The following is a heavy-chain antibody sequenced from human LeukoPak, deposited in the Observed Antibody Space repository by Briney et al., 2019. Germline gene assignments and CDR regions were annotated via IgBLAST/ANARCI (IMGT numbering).Heavy chain of an antibody. Sequence: GGSLRLSCAASGFTFTTYGMNWVRQAPGKGLEWVSGIGGSSTRTYYADSVKGRFTISRDNSKNTLYLQMNSLRAEDTAVYYCAKPMATLNYWGQGTLVTVSS. CDR3: AKPMATLNY. V-gene: IGHV3-23*01. CDR1: GFTFTTYG. CDR2: IGGSSTRT. J-gene: IGHJ4*02. D-gene: IGHD5-24*01.